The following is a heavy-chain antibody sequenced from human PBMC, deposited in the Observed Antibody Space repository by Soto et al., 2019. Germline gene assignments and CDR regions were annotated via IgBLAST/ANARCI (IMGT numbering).Heavy chain of an antibody. V-gene: IGHV3-33*01. CDR1: GFTFSSYG. D-gene: IGHD6-13*01. Sequence: GGSLRLSCAASGFTFSSYGMHWVRQAPGKGLEWVAVIWYGGSNKYYADSVKGRFTISRDNSKNTLYLQMNSLRAEDTAVYYCARRAKIAAAGTRRVYGMDVWGQGTTVTVSS. CDR2: IWYGGSNK. J-gene: IGHJ6*02. CDR3: ARRAKIAAAGTRRVYGMDV.